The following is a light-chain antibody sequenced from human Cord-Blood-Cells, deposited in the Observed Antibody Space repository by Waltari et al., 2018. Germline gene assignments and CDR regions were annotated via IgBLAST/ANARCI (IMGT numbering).Light chain of an antibody. CDR1: SSDVGGYNY. CDR2: EVS. J-gene: IGLJ3*02. V-gene: IGLV2-8*01. CDR3: SSYAGSNNLV. Sequence: QSALTQPPSASGSPGQSVTISCTGTSSDVGGYNYVSWYHQHPRKAPQLMIYEVSKRPSGVPDRFSGSKSGNTASLTVSGLQAEDEADYYCSSYAGSNNLVFGGGTKLTVL.